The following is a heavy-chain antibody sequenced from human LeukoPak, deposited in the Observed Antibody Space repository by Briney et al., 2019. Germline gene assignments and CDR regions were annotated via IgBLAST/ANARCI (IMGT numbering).Heavy chain of an antibody. D-gene: IGHD2/OR15-2a*01. CDR2: IWYDGSNK. J-gene: IGHJ4*02. CDR1: EFTFSSYG. V-gene: IGHV3-33*01. CDR3: AREGPRGNSQFDY. Sequence: GRYLRLSCAASEFTFSSYGMHWVRQAPGKGLEWVELIWYDGSNKYYTDSVKGRLTISRDNSKDTLFLQMNGLRAEDTAVYYCAREGPRGNSQFDYWGQGTLVTVSS.